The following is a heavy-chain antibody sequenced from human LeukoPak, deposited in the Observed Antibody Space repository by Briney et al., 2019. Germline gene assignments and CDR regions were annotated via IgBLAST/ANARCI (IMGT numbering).Heavy chain of an antibody. CDR3: TKENLYGDYLIRFDF. D-gene: IGHD4-17*01. V-gene: IGHV3-15*01. CDR2: IKSKSDGGTT. J-gene: IGHJ4*02. CDR1: GFIFSTGW. Sequence: GSLRRSCASSGFIFSTGWMIWVRQAPGKGLEWVGRIKSKSDGGTTDYAAPVKGRFTISRDDSKTTLYLQMNSLKTEDTAVYYCTKENLYGDYLIRFDFWGQGTLVTVSS.